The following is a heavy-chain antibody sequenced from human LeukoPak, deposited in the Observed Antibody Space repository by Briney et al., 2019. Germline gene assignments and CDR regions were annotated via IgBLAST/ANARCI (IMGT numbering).Heavy chain of an antibody. J-gene: IGHJ4*02. CDR2: ISWNSGSI. D-gene: IGHD2-15*01. V-gene: IGHV3-9*01. Sequence: GGSLRLSCAASGFTFDDYAMHWVRQAPEKGLEWVSGISWNSGSIGYADSVKGRFTISRDNAKNSLYLQMNSLRAEDTALYYCAKVRSCSGGSCYSAYFDYWGQGTLVTVSS. CDR1: GFTFDDYA. CDR3: AKVRSCSGGSCYSAYFDY.